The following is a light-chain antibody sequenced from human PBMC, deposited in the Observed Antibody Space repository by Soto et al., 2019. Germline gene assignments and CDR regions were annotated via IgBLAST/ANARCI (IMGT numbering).Light chain of an antibody. CDR3: CSYAVTSTYV. CDR2: EGT. J-gene: IGLJ1*01. Sequence: QSALTQPASVSGSPGQSITISCTGTSSAIGYYNLVSWYQHHPGKAPKFLIYEGTKRPSGVSSRFSGSKSGNTASLTISGLQAEDEAYYYCCSYAVTSTYVFGTGTKV. V-gene: IGLV2-23*01. CDR1: SSAIGYYNL.